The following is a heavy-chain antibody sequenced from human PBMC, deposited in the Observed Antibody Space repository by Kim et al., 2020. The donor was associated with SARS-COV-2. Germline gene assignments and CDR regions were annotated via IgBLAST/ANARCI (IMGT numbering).Heavy chain of an antibody. CDR3: ARMIRLPRRFDY. V-gene: IGHV4-34*01. CDR2: INHSGST. Sequence: SETLSLTCAVYGGSFSGYYWSWIRQPPGKGLEWIGEINHSGSTNYNPSLKSRVTISVDTSKNQFSLKLSSVTAADTAVYYCARMIRLPRRFDYWGQGTLVTVSS. D-gene: IGHD3-22*01. CDR1: GGSFSGYY. J-gene: IGHJ4*02.